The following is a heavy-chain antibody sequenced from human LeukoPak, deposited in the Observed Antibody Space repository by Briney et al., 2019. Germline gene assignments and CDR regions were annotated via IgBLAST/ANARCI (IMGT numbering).Heavy chain of an antibody. CDR2: ISMDGVNT. CDR1: GFTFDYYT. J-gene: IGHJ4*02. Sequence: GGSLRLSCAASGFTFDYYTMYWVRQGPEKGLEWVSLISMDGVNTFYADSVKGRFTISRDNNKNSLYLQMNGLRTDDTGLYYCVKGRRRGYAYGALESWGQGTLVTVSS. D-gene: IGHD5-18*01. V-gene: IGHV3-43*01. CDR3: VKGRRRGYAYGALES.